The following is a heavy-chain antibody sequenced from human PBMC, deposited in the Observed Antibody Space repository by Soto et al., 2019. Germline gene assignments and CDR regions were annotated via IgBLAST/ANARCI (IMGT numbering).Heavy chain of an antibody. CDR3: ARGIPDKYYFDS. CDR2: MNHSGST. D-gene: IGHD2-21*01. Sequence: PSETLSLTCAVYGGSFSGYYWSWIRQFPQKGLEWIGEMNHSGSTNQNPSLKSRDSISVDTSKNQFSLRLRSVTAADTAMYYCARGIPDKYYFDSWGLGTLVTVSS. J-gene: IGHJ4*02. CDR1: GGSFSGYY. V-gene: IGHV4-34*01.